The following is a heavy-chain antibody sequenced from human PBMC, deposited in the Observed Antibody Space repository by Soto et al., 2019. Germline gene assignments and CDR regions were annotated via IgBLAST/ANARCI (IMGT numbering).Heavy chain of an antibody. D-gene: IGHD2-21*02. J-gene: IGHJ3*02. CDR1: GGSMGGYY. CDR2: IYDSGTT. V-gene: IGHV4-59*01. CDR3: ARVSHIVVVPAVRGAFDI. Sequence: QVQLQESGPGLEKASETLSLTCTVSGGSMGGYYWSWIRQPPGKGLEWMGFIYDSGTTNYNPSLKSRGTISIDTSKNQFSLKLTSVTAADTAVYYCARVSHIVVVPAVRGAFDIWGQGTMITVPS.